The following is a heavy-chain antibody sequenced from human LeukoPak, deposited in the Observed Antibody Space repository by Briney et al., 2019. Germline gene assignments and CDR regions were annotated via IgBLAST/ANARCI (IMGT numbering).Heavy chain of an antibody. CDR3: AKTRNFWSAYFDY. V-gene: IGHV4-30-2*01. D-gene: IGHD3-3*01. J-gene: IGHJ4*02. CDR1: GGSITSDTYY. Sequence: PSQTVSLTCGVSGGSITSDTYYWSWIRQPPGKGLEWIGYILHSGSSYYNPSLNSRVTISIDTSKNQFSLKLNSVTAADTAVYYCAKTRNFWSAYFDYWGQGTLVTVSS. CDR2: ILHSGSS.